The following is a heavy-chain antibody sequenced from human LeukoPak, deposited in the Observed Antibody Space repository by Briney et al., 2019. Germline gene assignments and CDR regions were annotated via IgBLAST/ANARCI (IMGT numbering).Heavy chain of an antibody. CDR1: GGSFSGYY. CDR3: ARAGGHSSSWYTHYGMDV. V-gene: IGHV4-34*01. D-gene: IGHD6-13*01. Sequence: SETLSFTCAVYGGSFSGYYWSWIRQPPGKGLEWIGEINHSGSTNYNPSLKSRVTISVDTSKNQFSLKLSSVTAADTAVYYCARAGGHSSSWYTHYGMDVWGKGTTVTVSS. CDR2: INHSGST. J-gene: IGHJ6*04.